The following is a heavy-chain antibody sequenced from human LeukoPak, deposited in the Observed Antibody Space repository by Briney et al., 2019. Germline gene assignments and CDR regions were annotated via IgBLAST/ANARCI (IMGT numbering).Heavy chain of an antibody. D-gene: IGHD3-22*01. CDR2: INHSGST. Sequence: SETLSLTCAVYGGSFSGYYWSWIRQPPGKGLEWIGEINHSGSTNYNPSLKSRVTMSVDTSKNQFSLKLSSVTAADTALYYCARDLYSPSSGSLAFDLWGQGTLVTVSS. CDR3: ARDLYSPSSGSLAFDL. V-gene: IGHV4-34*01. CDR1: GGSFSGYY. J-gene: IGHJ3*01.